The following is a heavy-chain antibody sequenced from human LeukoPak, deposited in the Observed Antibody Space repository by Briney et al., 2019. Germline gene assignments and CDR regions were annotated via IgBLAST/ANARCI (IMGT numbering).Heavy chain of an antibody. CDR3: ARGSGQWFGYQYYFDY. D-gene: IGHD3-10*01. CDR1: GGSFSGYY. CDR2: INHSGST. Sequence: SETLSLTCAVYGGSFSGYYWSWIRQPPGKGLEWIGEINHSGSTNYNPSLKSRVTISVDTSKNQFSLKLSSVTAADTAVYYCARGSGQWFGYQYYFDYWGQGTLVTVSS. J-gene: IGHJ4*02. V-gene: IGHV4-34*01.